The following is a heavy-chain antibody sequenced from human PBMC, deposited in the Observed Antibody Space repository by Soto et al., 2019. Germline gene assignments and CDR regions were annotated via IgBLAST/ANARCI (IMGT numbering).Heavy chain of an antibody. CDR3: ARGIVVVVAATPKDNWFDP. CDR1: GGSISSSSYY. CDR2: IYYSGST. D-gene: IGHD2-15*01. Sequence: SETLSLTCTVSGGSISSSSYYWGWIRQPPGKGLEWIGSIYYSGSTYYNPSLKSRVTISVDTSKNQFSLKLSSVTAADTAVYYCARGIVVVVAATPKDNWFDP. J-gene: IGHJ5*02. V-gene: IGHV4-39*01.